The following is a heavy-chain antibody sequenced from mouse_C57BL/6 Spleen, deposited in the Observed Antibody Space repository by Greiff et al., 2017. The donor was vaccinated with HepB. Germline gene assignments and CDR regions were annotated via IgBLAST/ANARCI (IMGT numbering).Heavy chain of an antibody. CDR1: GYTFTSYW. CDR2: IHPNSGST. CDR3: ARGGYDGYSWFAY. D-gene: IGHD2-3*01. J-gene: IGHJ3*01. V-gene: IGHV1-64*01. Sequence: QVQLQQPGAELVKPGASVKLSCKASGYTFTSYWMHWVKQRPGQGLEWIGMIHPNSGSTNYNEKFKSKATMTVDKSSSTAYMQLSSLTSEDSADYYCARGGYDGYSWFAYWGQGTLVTVSA.